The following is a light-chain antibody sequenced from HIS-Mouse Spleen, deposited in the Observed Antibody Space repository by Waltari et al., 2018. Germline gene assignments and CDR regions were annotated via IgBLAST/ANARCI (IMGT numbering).Light chain of an antibody. J-gene: IGKJ2*01. V-gene: IGKV4-1*01. Sequence: DIVMTQSPDSLAVSLGESATINCKSSQSVLYSSNNKNYLAWYQQKPGQPPKLLIYWASTRESGVPARFSGSGSGTEFTLTISSLQAEDVAVYYCQQYYSTPYTFGQGTKLEIK. CDR3: QQYYSTPYT. CDR2: WAS. CDR1: QSVLYSSNNKNY.